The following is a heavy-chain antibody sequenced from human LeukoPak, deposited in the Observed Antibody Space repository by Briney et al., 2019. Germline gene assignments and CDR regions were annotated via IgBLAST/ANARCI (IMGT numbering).Heavy chain of an antibody. CDR2: IHYSGST. D-gene: IGHD3-16*02. J-gene: IGHJ4*02. V-gene: IGHV4-59*01. CDR3: ARGDYVWGSYRLSGYYFDY. CDR1: GGSISDYY. Sequence: SETLSLTCTVSGGSISDYYWSWIRQSPRKGLEWIAHIHYSGSTNYNSSLASRVTISMDTSKRQISLKLSSVTAADTAVYYCARGDYVWGSYRLSGYYFDYWGQGTLVTVSS.